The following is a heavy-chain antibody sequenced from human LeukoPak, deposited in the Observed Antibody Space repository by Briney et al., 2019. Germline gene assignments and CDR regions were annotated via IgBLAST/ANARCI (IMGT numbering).Heavy chain of an antibody. CDR3: AGGDRNGWYFNY. CDR2: INWDGGST. CDR1: GFTFXXXG. D-gene: IGHD6-19*01. J-gene: IGHJ4*02. Sequence: GGSXXLSCAASGFTFXXXGMSXGXQXXGXGXEXFSGINWDGGSTGYADSVKGRFTISRDNVKNSLHLQMNSLRAEDTALYLCAGGDRNGWYFNYWGQGTLVTVSS. V-gene: IGHV3-20*01.